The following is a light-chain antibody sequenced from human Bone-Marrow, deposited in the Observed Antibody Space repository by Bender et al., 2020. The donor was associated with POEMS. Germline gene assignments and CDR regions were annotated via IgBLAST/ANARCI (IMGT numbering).Light chain of an antibody. CDR3: QSYDNSLGGWV. J-gene: IGLJ3*02. V-gene: IGLV1-40*01. CDR1: SSNTGSGYD. Sequence: QSVLTQPPSVSGAPGQRVTISCTGSSSNTGSGYDINWYQQIPGTAPKLLIYRNSQRPSGVPDRFSGSKSGTSASLAITGLQAEDEGDYYCQSYDNSLGGWVFGGGTKLTVL. CDR2: RNS.